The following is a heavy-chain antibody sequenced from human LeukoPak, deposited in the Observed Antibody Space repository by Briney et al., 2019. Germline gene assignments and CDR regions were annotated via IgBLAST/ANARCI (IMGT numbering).Heavy chain of an antibody. D-gene: IGHD2-2*02. CDR3: ARGYNGAPFDY. Sequence: GGSLRLSCAASGFTFSSYDMHWVRQATGKGLEWVSAIGTAGDTYYPDSVKGRFTISRENAKNSLYLQMNSLRAGDTAVYYCARGYNGAPFDYWGQGTLVTVSS. J-gene: IGHJ4*02. V-gene: IGHV3-13*01. CDR1: GFTFSSYD. CDR2: IGTAGDT.